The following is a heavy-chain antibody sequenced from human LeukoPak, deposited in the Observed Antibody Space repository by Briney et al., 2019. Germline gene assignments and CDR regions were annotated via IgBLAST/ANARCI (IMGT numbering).Heavy chain of an antibody. J-gene: IGHJ3*02. V-gene: IGHV3-21*01. CDR3: AGDGVGALPGDSFDI. Sequence: LSRGASGFSHSTHSMNGVRQPPGKGVEGMSFINLDYTDLQYGASVKGRFTNTRDNAKSSLYLQMQTLRAEDTAVYYCAGDGVGALPGDSFDIWSQGTLVTVSS. CDR1: GFSHSTHS. D-gene: IGHD6-6*01. CDR2: INLDYTDL.